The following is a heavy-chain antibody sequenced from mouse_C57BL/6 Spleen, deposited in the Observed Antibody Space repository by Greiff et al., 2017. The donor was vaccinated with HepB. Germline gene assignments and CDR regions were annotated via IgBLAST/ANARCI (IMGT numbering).Heavy chain of an antibody. CDR2: ISYDGSN. V-gene: IGHV3-6*01. CDR1: GYSITSGYY. Sequence: EVKLVESGPGLVKPSQSLSLTCSVTGYSITSGYYWNWIRQFPGNKLEWMGYISYDGSNNYNPSLKNRISITRDTSKNQFFLKLNSVTTEDTATYYCARPYDGGAMDYWGQGTSVTVSS. CDR3: ARPYDGGAMDY. J-gene: IGHJ4*01. D-gene: IGHD2-3*01.